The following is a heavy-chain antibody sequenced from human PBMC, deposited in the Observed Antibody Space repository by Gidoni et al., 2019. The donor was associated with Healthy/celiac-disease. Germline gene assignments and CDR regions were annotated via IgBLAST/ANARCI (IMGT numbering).Heavy chain of an antibody. D-gene: IGHD2-2*01. V-gene: IGHV3-20*01. CDR1: GFTFADYG. J-gene: IGHJ4*02. CDR2: INWNGGST. Sequence: EVQLVESGGGVVRPGGSLRLSCAASGFTFADYGMSWVRQAPGKGLEWVSGINWNGGSTGYADSVKGRFTISRDNAKNSLYLQMNSLRAEDTALYHCARRYCSSTSCYAYYFDYWGQGTLVTVSS. CDR3: ARRYCSSTSCYAYYFDY.